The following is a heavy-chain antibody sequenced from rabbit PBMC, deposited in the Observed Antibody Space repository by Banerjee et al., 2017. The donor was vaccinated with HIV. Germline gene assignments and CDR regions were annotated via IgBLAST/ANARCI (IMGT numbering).Heavy chain of an antibody. V-gene: IGHV1S45*01. CDR2: IGLGSATT. Sequence: QEQLEESGGDLVKPEGSLTLTCTASGFDLSNNYVMCWVRQAPGKGLEWIGCIGLGSATTYYASWAKGRFTISKTSWTTVTLQMTSLTAADTATYFCARDYAGYSLFQLWGQGTLVTVS. D-gene: IGHD7-1*01. CDR3: ARDYAGYSLFQL. J-gene: IGHJ3*01. CDR1: GFDLSNNYV.